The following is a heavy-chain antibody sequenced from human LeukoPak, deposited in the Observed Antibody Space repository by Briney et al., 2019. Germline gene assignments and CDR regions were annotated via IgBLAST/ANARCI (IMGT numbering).Heavy chain of an antibody. CDR2: ISSSGSTI. D-gene: IGHD6-13*01. CDR3: ARDGASSSHNYYYYYMDI. CDR1: GFTFSDYY. Sequence: GGSLRLSCAASGFTFSDYYMSWIRQAPGKGLEWVSYISSSGSTIYYADSVKGRFTISRDNAKNSLYMQMNSLRAEDTAVYYCARDGASSSHNYYYYYMDIWGKGTTVTVSS. J-gene: IGHJ6*03. V-gene: IGHV3-11*01.